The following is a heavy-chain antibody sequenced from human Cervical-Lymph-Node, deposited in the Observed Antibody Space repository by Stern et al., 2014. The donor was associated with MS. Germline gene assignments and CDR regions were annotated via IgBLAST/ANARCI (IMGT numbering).Heavy chain of an antibody. J-gene: IGHJ4*02. CDR2: INKDGSEK. V-gene: IGHV3-7*01. CDR3: ARKTTAKN. Sequence: QLVQSGGGLVQPGGSLRLSCAGSGFTFSHYWMTWVRQAPGKGLEWVASINKDGSEKYYVDSLKGRFTISRDNAKNSLYLQMTSLRADDTAVYYCARKTTAKNWGQGNLVTVSS. CDR1: GFTFSHYW. D-gene: IGHD4-17*01.